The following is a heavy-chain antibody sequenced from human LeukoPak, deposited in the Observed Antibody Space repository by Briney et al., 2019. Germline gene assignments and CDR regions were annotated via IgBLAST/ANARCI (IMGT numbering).Heavy chain of an antibody. CDR3: ARPNSGYSSSRYYYYMDV. D-gene: IGHD6-6*01. J-gene: IGHJ6*03. CDR2: IYHSGST. V-gene: IGHV4-38-2*01. Sequence: SETLSLTCAVSGYSISSGYYWGWIRQPPGKGLEWIGSIYHSGSTYYNPSLKSRVTISVDTSKNQFSLKLSSVTAADTAVYYCARPNSGYSSSRYYYYMDVWGKGTTVTASS. CDR1: GYSISSGYY.